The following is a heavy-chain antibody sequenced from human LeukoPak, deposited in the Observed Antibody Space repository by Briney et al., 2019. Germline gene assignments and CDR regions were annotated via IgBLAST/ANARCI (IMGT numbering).Heavy chain of an antibody. CDR3: AKSWVRGVINY. Sequence: PGGSLRLSCAASGFIFSTYSMNWVRQAPGKGLEWLSYISGSSSTIHYADSVKGRFTISRDNSKNTLYLQMNSLRAEDTAVYYCAKSWVRGVINYWGQGTLVTVSS. CDR1: GFIFSTYS. V-gene: IGHV3-48*01. J-gene: IGHJ4*02. CDR2: ISGSSSTI. D-gene: IGHD3-10*01.